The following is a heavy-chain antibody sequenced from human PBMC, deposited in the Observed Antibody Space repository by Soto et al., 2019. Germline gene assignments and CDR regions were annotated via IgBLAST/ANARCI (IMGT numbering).Heavy chain of an antibody. CDR3: ARANYYDFWSGYYAEGEGFDY. CDR1: GFTFSSYW. V-gene: IGHV3-74*01. Sequence: GGSLRLSCAASGFTFSSYWMHWVRQAPGKGLVWVSRINSDGSSTSYADSVKGRFTISRDNAKNTLYLQMNSLRAEDTAVYYCARANYYDFWSGYYAEGEGFDYWGQGTLVTVSS. D-gene: IGHD3-3*01. CDR2: INSDGSST. J-gene: IGHJ4*02.